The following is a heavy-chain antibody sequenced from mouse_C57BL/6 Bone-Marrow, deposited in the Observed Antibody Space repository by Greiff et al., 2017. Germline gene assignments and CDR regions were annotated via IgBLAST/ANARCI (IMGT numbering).Heavy chain of an antibody. J-gene: IGHJ3*01. Sequence: EVQRVESGGDLVKPGGSLKLSCAASGFTFSSYGMSWVRQTPDKRLEWVATISSGGSYTYYPDSVKGRFTISRYNAKNTLYLQMSSLKSEDTAMYYCARQRLRAWFAYWGQGTLVTVSA. CDR1: GFTFSSYG. CDR3: ARQRLRAWFAY. CDR2: ISSGGSYT. V-gene: IGHV5-6*01. D-gene: IGHD1-1*01.